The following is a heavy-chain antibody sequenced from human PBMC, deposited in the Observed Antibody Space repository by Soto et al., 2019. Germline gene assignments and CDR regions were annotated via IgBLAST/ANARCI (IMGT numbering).Heavy chain of an antibody. V-gene: IGHV3-33*01. D-gene: IGHD5-18*01. CDR3: ARVGGYSYGWGEYYYYGMDV. CDR1: GFTFSSYG. J-gene: IGHJ6*02. CDR2: IWYDGSNK. Sequence: QVQLVESGGGVVQPGRSLRLSCAASGFTFSSYGMHWVRQAPGKGLEWVAVIWYDGSNKYYVDSVKGRFTISRDNSKNTLYLQMNSLRAEDTAVYYCARVGGYSYGWGEYYYYGMDVWGQGTTVTVSS.